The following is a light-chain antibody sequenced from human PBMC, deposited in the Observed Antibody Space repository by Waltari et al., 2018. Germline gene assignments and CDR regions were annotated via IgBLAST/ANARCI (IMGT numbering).Light chain of an antibody. Sequence: DIVITQYPDSLAVSLGERATIHCTSSQSVLYSANKRNFLGWYQQTPGQPPKLLIYWASTRESGIPDRFSGSGSGTDFTLTISTLQAEDVAIYYCQQYYSPPQTFGQGTKLEIK. CDR3: QQYYSPPQT. J-gene: IGKJ2*01. V-gene: IGKV4-1*01. CDR2: WAS. CDR1: QSVLYSANKRNF.